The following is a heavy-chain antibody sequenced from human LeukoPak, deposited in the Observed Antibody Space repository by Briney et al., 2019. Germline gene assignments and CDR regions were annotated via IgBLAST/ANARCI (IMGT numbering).Heavy chain of an antibody. CDR1: GFTLSSYW. CDR2: IKQDGDEK. D-gene: IGHD4-17*01. Sequence: TGGSLRLSCAASGFTLSSYWMSWVRQAPGEGPEWVANIKQDGDEKYYVDSVKGRFTISRDNAKNSLYLQMNSLRAEDTAVYYCARHAVTTFRFRTYNHYYMVVWGKGTTVTVSS. CDR3: ARHAVTTFRFRTYNHYYMVV. J-gene: IGHJ6*03. V-gene: IGHV3-7*01.